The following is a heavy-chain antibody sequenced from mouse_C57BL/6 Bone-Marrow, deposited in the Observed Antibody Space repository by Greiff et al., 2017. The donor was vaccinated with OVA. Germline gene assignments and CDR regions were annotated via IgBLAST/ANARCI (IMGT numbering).Heavy chain of an antibody. CDR1: GFTFSDYY. CDR3: ARDFSSYRYFDV. V-gene: IGHV5-16*01. CDR2: INYDGSST. J-gene: IGHJ1*03. Sequence: EVKVVESEGGLVQPGSSMKLSCTASGFTFSDYYMAWVRQVPEKGLEWVANINYDGSSTYYLDSLKSRFIISRDNAKNILYLQMSSLKSEDTATYYCARDFSSYRYFDVWGTGTTVTVSS. D-gene: IGHD1-1*01.